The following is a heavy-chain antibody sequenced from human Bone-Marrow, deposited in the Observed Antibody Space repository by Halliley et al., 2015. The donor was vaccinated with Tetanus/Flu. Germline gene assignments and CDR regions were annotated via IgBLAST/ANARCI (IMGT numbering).Heavy chain of an antibody. Sequence: LELLALIFWDDDKRYSPSLRNRLTITKDISKNHVVLTMTNLDAADTGTYYCTQRWSGYDSGMDVWGQGTTVTVS. D-gene: IGHD3-3*01. V-gene: IGHV2-5*02. CDR3: TQRWSGYDSGMDV. CDR2: IFWDDDK. J-gene: IGHJ6*02.